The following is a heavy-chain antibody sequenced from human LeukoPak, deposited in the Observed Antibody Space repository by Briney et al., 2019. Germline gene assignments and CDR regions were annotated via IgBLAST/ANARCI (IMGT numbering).Heavy chain of an antibody. CDR2: IIPIFGTA. V-gene: IGHV1-69*13. J-gene: IGHJ4*02. CDR1: GDTFSSYA. CDR3: ARERLLVFGELSGDFDY. Sequence: SVKVSCKASGDTFSSYAISWVRQAPGQGLEWMGGIIPIFGTANYAQKFQGRVTITADESTSTAYMELSNLRSEDTAVYYCARERLLVFGELSGDFDYWGQGTLVTVSS. D-gene: IGHD3-10*01.